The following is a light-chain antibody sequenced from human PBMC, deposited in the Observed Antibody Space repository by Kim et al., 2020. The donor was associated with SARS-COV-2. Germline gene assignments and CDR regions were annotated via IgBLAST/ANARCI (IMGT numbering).Light chain of an antibody. CDR2: GAS. CDR3: QQYGQSPRYT. J-gene: IGKJ2*01. V-gene: IGKV3-20*01. CDR1: QSVSSTY. Sequence: PGERATLSCRASQSVSSTYLAWYQHKPGQAPRLLIYGASSRATGIPDRFSGSGSGTDFTLTISRLEPEDFAVYYCQQYGQSPRYTFGQGTKL.